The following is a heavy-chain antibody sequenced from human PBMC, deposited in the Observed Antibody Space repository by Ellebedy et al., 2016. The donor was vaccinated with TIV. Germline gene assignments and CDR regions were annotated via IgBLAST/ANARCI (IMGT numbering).Heavy chain of an antibody. D-gene: IGHD1-1*01. J-gene: IGHJ4*02. Sequence: SGPTLVKPTQTFTLTCTFSGFSLSSGVGVGWIRQPPGKALEWLAIIFWNDDKRYSPSLQSRLTITQDTSTNQVVLTMTNMDTVDTATYYCAHRRSATRPFCFDYWGQGTLVTVSS. CDR2: IFWNDDK. CDR3: AHRRSATRPFCFDY. CDR1: GFSLSSGVG. V-gene: IGHV2-5*01.